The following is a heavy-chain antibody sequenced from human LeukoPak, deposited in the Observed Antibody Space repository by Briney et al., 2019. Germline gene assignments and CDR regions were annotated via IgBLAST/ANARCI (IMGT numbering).Heavy chain of an antibody. Sequence: SETLSLTCTVSGGSISSYYWSWIRQPPGKGLEWIGEINHSGSTNYNPSLKSRVTISVDTSKNQFSLKLSSVTAADTAVYYCARLRTIFGVVNPSYYYYMDVWGKGTTVTVSS. V-gene: IGHV4-34*01. D-gene: IGHD3-3*01. J-gene: IGHJ6*03. CDR1: GGSISSYY. CDR2: INHSGST. CDR3: ARLRTIFGVVNPSYYYYMDV.